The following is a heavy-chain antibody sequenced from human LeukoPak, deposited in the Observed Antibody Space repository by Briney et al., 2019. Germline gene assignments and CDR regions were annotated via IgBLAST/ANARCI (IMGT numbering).Heavy chain of an antibody. D-gene: IGHD2-21*02. CDR3: ARQASIVVVTAPGFDY. CDR1: GGSISSGGYY. CDR2: IYYSGST. Sequence: SETLSLTCTVSGGSISSGGYYWGWIRQPPGKGLEWIGSIYYSGSTYYNPSLKSRVTISVDTSKNQFSLKLSSVTAADTAVYYCARQASIVVVTAPGFDYWGQGTLVTVSS. J-gene: IGHJ4*02. V-gene: IGHV4-39*01.